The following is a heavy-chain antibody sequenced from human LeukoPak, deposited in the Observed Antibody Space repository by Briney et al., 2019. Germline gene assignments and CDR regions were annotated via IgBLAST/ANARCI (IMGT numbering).Heavy chain of an antibody. CDR3: ARASGYSYGRRYYYYGMDV. V-gene: IGHV4-34*01. CDR2: INHSGST. Sequence: SETLSLTCAVYGGSFSGYYRSWIRQPPGKGLEWIGEINHSGSTNYNPSLKSRVTISVDTSKNQFSLKLSSVTAADTAVYYCARASGYSYGRRYYYYGMDVWGQGTTVTVSS. D-gene: IGHD5-18*01. CDR1: GGSFSGYY. J-gene: IGHJ6*02.